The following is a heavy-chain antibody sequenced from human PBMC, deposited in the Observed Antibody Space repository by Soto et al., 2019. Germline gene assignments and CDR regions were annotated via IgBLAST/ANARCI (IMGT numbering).Heavy chain of an antibody. CDR3: ARDCGYGYGMDV. CDR2: INAGNGNT. V-gene: IGHV1-3*01. CDR1: GYTFTSYA. Sequence: ASVKVSCKASGYTFTSYAMHWVRQAPGQRLEWMGWINAGNGNTKYSQKFQGRVTITRDTSASTAYMELSSLRSEDTAMYYCARDCGYGYGMDVWGQGTTVTVSS. D-gene: IGHD2-15*01. J-gene: IGHJ6*02.